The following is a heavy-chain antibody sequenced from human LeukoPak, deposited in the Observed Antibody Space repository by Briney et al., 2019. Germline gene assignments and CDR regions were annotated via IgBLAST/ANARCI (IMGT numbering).Heavy chain of an antibody. CDR2: INPNSGRT. CDR1: GYTFTGYY. CDR3: ARRSDDFWSGYSPSY. J-gene: IGHJ4*02. D-gene: IGHD3-3*01. Sequence: ASVKVSCXASGYTFTGYYMHWVRLAPGQGLEWMGWINPNSGRTNYAQKFQGRVTMTRDTSISTAYMELSRLRSDDTAVYYCARRSDDFWSGYSPSYWGQGTLVTVSS. V-gene: IGHV1-2*02.